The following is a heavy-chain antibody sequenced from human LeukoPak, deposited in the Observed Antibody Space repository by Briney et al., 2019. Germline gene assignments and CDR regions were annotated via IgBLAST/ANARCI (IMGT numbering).Heavy chain of an antibody. V-gene: IGHV4-59*01. J-gene: IGHJ6*03. Sequence: KPSETLPLTCTVSGGSISSYYWSWIRQPPGKGLEWIGYIYYSGSTNYNPSLKSRVTISVDTSKNQFSLKLSSVTAADTAVYYCARDSMVRGVRPNYYYYMDVWGKGTTVTVSS. CDR2: IYYSGST. CDR3: ARDSMVRGVRPNYYYYMDV. CDR1: GGSISSYY. D-gene: IGHD3-10*01.